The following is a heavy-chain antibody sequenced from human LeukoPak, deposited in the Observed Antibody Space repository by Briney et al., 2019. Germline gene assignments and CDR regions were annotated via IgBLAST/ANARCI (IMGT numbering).Heavy chain of an antibody. CDR3: ARCTVGVQLERRPFDY. J-gene: IGHJ4*02. CDR1: GGTFSSYA. V-gene: IGHV1-69*05. CDR2: IIPIFGTA. D-gene: IGHD1-1*01. Sequence: ASVKFFCKASGGTFSSYAISWVRQAPGQGLEWMGRIIPIFGTANYAQKFQGRVTITTDESTSTAYMELSSLRSEDTAVYYCARCTVGVQLERRPFDYWGQGTLVTVSS.